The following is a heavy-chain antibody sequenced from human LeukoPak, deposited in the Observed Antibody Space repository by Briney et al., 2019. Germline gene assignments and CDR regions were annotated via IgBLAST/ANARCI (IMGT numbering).Heavy chain of an antibody. V-gene: IGHV4-61*02. Sequence: SETLSLTCTVSGGSISSGSYYWSWIRQPAGKGLEWIGRIYTSGSTNYNPSLKSRVTISVDTSKNQFSLKLSSVTAADTAVYYCARDRRYSYGTGFDPWGQGTLVTVCS. CDR3: ARDRRYSYGTGFDP. D-gene: IGHD5-18*01. CDR2: IYTSGST. J-gene: IGHJ5*02. CDR1: GGSISSGSYY.